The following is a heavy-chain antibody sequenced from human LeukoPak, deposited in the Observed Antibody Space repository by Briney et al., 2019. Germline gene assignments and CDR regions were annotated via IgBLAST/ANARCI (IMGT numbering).Heavy chain of an antibody. D-gene: IGHD3-10*01. CDR3: HLPELPRGGPDY. CDR2: INSDGSST. J-gene: IGHJ4*02. CDR1: GFTFSSYW. Sequence: TGGSLRLSCAASGFTFSSYWMHWVRQAPVKGLVWVSRINSDGSSTSYADSVKGRFTISRDNAKNTLYLQMNSLRAEDTAVYYCHLPELPRGGPDYWGQGTLVTVSS. V-gene: IGHV3-74*01.